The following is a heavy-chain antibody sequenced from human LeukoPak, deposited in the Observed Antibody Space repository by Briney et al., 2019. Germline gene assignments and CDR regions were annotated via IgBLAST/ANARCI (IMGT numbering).Heavy chain of an antibody. D-gene: IGHD5-24*01. V-gene: IGHV3-23*01. J-gene: IGHJ6*02. CDR1: GFTFSSYA. Sequence: PGGSLRLSCAASGFTFSSYAMSWVRQAPGKGLEWVSAISGSGGSTYYADSVKGRFTISRDNSKNTLYLQMNSLRAEDTAVYYCARAVEMAQGAYYYGMDVWGQGTTVTVSS. CDR3: ARAVEMAQGAYYYGMDV. CDR2: ISGSGGST.